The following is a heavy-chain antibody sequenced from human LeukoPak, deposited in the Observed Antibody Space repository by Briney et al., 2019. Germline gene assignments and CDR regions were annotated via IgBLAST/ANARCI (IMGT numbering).Heavy chain of an antibody. D-gene: IGHD2-15*01. V-gene: IGHV1-69*06. CDR3: ARGGGPVGYYGMDV. CDR2: IIPIFGTA. J-gene: IGHJ6*02. Sequence: VKVSCKASGGTFSSYAISWVRQAPGQGLEWMGGIIPIFGTANYAQKFQGRVTITADKSTSTAYMELSSLRSEDTAVYYCARGGGPVGYYGMDVWGQGTTVTVSS. CDR1: GGTFSSYA.